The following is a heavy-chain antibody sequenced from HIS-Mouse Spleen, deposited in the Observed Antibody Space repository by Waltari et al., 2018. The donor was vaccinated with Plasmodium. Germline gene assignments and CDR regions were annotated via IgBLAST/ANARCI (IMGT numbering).Heavy chain of an antibody. CDR3: ARGGVAARPAEYFQH. CDR2: ISYDGSNK. Sequence: QVQLVESGGGVVQPGRSLRLSCAASGFPFSRYALHWVRQAPGKGLEWVAVISYDGSNKYYADPVKGRFTISRDNSKNTLYLQMNSLRAEDTAVYYCARGGVAARPAEYFQHWGQGTLVTVSS. D-gene: IGHD6-6*01. V-gene: IGHV3-30*04. CDR1: GFPFSRYA. J-gene: IGHJ1*01.